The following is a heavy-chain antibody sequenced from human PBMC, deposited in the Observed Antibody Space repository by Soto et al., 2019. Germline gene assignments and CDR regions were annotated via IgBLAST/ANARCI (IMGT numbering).Heavy chain of an antibody. CDR3: ARDLVVAAAGIYFQH. V-gene: IGHV1-18*01. CDR1: GYIFTSYG. Sequence: QVQLVQSGAEVKKPGASVKVSCKASGYIFTSYGISWVRQAPEQGLEWMGWISAYNGNTNYAQKLQGRVTMTTDTSTSTAYMELRSLRSDDTAVYYCARDLVVAAAGIYFQHWGQGTLVTVSS. CDR2: ISAYNGNT. J-gene: IGHJ1*01. D-gene: IGHD6-13*01.